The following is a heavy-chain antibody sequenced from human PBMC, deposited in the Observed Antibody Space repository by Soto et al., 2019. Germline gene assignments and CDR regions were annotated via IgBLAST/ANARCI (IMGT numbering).Heavy chain of an antibody. CDR3: ARTAGGRVRGALDI. J-gene: IGHJ3*02. V-gene: IGHV3-30-3*01. CDR1: GFTFSSYG. D-gene: IGHD6-13*01. CDR2: IPNTENKK. Sequence: QVHLEGSGGGVVQPGTSLPLSCVASGFTFSSYGMHWVRQAPGKGLEWVAVIPNTENKKYYADSVKGRFTISRDNSQNTLFLQLDSLISEDTAMYYCARTAGGRVRGALDIWGQGTMVTVS.